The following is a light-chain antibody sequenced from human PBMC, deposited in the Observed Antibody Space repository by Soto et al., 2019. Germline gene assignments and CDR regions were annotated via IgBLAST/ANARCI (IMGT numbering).Light chain of an antibody. J-gene: IGKJ4*01. CDR3: QQVNNYPLP. CDR2: DAS. CDR1: QGISTF. V-gene: IGKV1-9*01. Sequence: DIQLTQSPSFLSASVGDRVTITCRASQGISTFLAWYQQHPGTAPKRLIYDASNLQSGVPSRFSGSGSGTEFTLTISSLQPEDFATYYCQQVNNYPLPFGGGTKVEIK.